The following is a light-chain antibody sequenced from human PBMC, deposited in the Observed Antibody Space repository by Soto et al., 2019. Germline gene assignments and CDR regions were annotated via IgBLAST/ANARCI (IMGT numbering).Light chain of an antibody. J-gene: IGKJ2*01. CDR1: QSVSRY. Sequence: EIVLTQSPATLSLSPGDTATLSCRASQSVSRYLAWYQQKPGQAPRLLIYDASNRATSSPARFSGSGSGTDFTLPIGSLEPEDFAVYYCQHRSNWPRTFGQGTKVEIK. CDR2: DAS. V-gene: IGKV3-11*01. CDR3: QHRSNWPRT.